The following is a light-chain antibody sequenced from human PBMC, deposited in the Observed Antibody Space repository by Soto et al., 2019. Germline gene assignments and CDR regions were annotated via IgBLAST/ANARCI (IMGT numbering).Light chain of an antibody. CDR2: GAS. CDR3: HPYGNSPYT. V-gene: IGKV3-20*01. CDR1: QSVRINS. Sequence: EILLTQSPGTLSLSHGERATLSCRATQSVRINSVAWYQQKPGQSPRLLIYGASSTDFGISDRFSGRASGAVFTLSIIILEPEDSAVYDCHPYGNSPYTSGQCIRLEIK. J-gene: IGKJ2*01.